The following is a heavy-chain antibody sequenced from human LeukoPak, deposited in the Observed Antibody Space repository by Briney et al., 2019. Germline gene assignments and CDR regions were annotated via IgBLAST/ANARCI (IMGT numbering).Heavy chain of an antibody. CDR3: ARPATRYWYFDL. V-gene: IGHV4-34*01. Sequence: SKTLPLTCAVYGGSFSGYYWSWIRQPPGKGLEWIGEINHSGSTNYNPSLKSRVTISVDTSKNQFSLKLNSVTAADTAVYYCARPATRYWYFDLWGRGTLVTVSS. CDR2: INHSGST. J-gene: IGHJ2*01. CDR1: GGSFSGYY.